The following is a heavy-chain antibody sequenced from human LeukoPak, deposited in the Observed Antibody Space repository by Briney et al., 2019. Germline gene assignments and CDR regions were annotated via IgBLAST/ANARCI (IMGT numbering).Heavy chain of an antibody. Sequence: SETLSLTCTVSGYSISSGYYWGWIRQPPGKGLEWIGSIYHSGSTYYNPSLKSRVTISVDTSKNQFSLKLSSVTAADTAVYYCARWFKAARHLDYWGQGTLVTVSS. CDR1: GYSISSGYY. J-gene: IGHJ4*02. D-gene: IGHD6-6*01. CDR2: IYHSGST. V-gene: IGHV4-38-2*02. CDR3: ARWFKAARHLDY.